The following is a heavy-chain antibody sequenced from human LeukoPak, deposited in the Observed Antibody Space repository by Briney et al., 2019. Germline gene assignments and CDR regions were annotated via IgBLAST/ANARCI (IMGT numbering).Heavy chain of an antibody. V-gene: IGHV1-69*13. Sequence: SAKVSCKASGGTFSSYAISWVRQAPGQGLEWMGGIIAMFGTVHYAQKFQGRVTITADESTSTVYMELSSLRSEDTAVYYCARAGRRDFWSGDHWYFDLWGRGTLVTVSS. CDR2: IIAMFGTV. D-gene: IGHD3-3*01. CDR1: GGTFSSYA. CDR3: ARAGRRDFWSGDHWYFDL. J-gene: IGHJ2*01.